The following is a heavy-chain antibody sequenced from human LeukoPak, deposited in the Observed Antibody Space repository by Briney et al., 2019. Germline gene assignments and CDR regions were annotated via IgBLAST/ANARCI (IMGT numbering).Heavy chain of an antibody. D-gene: IGHD2-2*01. J-gene: IGHJ3*02. CDR3: ARDGGRTSSDAVEI. Sequence: PSETLSLTCTVSDGSITNYDWSWVRQPPGKGLEFIGHVHYSGTANYNPSLRSRVTISIDTSKKHFFLKLKSVTAADTAVYYCARDGGRTSSDAVEIWGQGTMVTVSS. CDR2: VHYSGTA. CDR1: DGSITNYD. V-gene: IGHV4-59*01.